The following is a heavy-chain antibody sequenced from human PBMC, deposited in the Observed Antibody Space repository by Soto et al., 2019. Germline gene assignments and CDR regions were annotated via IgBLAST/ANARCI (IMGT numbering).Heavy chain of an antibody. J-gene: IGHJ2*01. CDR3: ARGMQGSRYFDV. CDR2: ITNDGTGT. CDR1: GFILRSYW. Sequence: EVQLVESGGGLVQPGGSLRLSCAASGFILRSYWMHWVRQAPGKGLVWVSHITNDGTGTTYADSVKGRFTISRHNAKSTLYLQMNSLRADDTAIYYCARGMQGSRYFDVWGRGTLVTVSS. V-gene: IGHV3-74*01.